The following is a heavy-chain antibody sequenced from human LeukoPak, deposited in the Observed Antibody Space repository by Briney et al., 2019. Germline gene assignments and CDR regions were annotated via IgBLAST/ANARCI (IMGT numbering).Heavy chain of an antibody. D-gene: IGHD3-3*01. CDR1: GYSITSGYY. CDR3: AREYDFWSGYDY. J-gene: IGHJ4*02. V-gene: IGHV4-38-2*02. CDR2: IYHSGST. Sequence: SETLSLTCTVSGYSITSGYYWGWIRQPPGKGLEWIGSIYHSGSTYYNPSLKSRVTISVDTSKNQFSLKLSSVTAADTAVYYCAREYDFWSGYDYWGQGTLVTVSS.